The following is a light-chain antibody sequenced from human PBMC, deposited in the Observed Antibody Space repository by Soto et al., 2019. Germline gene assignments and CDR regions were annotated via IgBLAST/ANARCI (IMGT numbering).Light chain of an antibody. V-gene: IGKV3-15*01. CDR2: GAS. J-gene: IGKJ1*01. CDR1: QSVSTK. Sequence: EMVMTQSPATLSVSLGERATLSCRASQSVSTKLVWYQQKPGQAPRLLIYGASTRATGIPARFSGSGSVTEFALAISGRQSEDFAVYYCQQHDQGWTFGQGTKVEIK. CDR3: QQHDQGWT.